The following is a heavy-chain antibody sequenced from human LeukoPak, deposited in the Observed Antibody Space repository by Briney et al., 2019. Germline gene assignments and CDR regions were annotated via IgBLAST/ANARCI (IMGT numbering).Heavy chain of an antibody. CDR1: GASISSYY. J-gene: IGHJ4*02. D-gene: IGHD2-21*02. Sequence: SETLSLTCTVSGASISSYYWSWIRQPPGKGLEWIGYIYYSGTTNYNPSLKSRVTISIDTSKNQFSLKLSSVTAADTAVYYCASLPLAYCGGDCSWKAYWGQGTLVTVSS. V-gene: IGHV4-59*01. CDR3: ASLPLAYCGGDCSWKAY. CDR2: IYYSGTT.